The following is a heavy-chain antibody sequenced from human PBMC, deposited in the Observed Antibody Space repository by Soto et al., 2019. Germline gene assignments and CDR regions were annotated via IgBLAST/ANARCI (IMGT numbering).Heavy chain of an antibody. CDR2: IYPHDSDT. CDR3: ARPTDYHYGMQV. V-gene: IGHV5-51*01. CDR1: GYTFAIYW. D-gene: IGHD4-17*01. J-gene: IGHJ6*02. Sequence: GESLTIACKGSGYTFAIYWITWVRQMPGKGLEWMGLIYPHDSDTRYSPSFRGQVTISADKSINTAYLQWTSLKASDTAIYFCARPTDYHYGMQVWGQGTTVTVSS.